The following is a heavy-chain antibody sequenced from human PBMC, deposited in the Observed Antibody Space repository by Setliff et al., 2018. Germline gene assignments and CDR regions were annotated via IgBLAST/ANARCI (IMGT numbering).Heavy chain of an antibody. Sequence: PGESLKISCKGFGYSFTSYWIGWVRQMPGKGLEWMGIIYPGDSDTRYSPSFQGQVTISADKSISTAYLQWSSLKASDTAMYYCARQIGIAAAGANTYYYYGMDVWGQGTTVTVSS. CDR3: ARQIGIAAAGANTYYYYGMDV. V-gene: IGHV5-51*01. CDR2: IYPGDSDT. CDR1: GYSFTSYW. J-gene: IGHJ6*02. D-gene: IGHD6-13*01.